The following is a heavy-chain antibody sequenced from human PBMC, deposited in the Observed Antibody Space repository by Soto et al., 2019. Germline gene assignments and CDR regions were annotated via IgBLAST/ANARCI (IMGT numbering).Heavy chain of an antibody. J-gene: IGHJ5*02. CDR3: ARESGETNWFDP. CDR2: IYYSGST. D-gene: IGHD3-10*01. CDR1: GGSISSGGYY. V-gene: IGHV4-31*03. Sequence: LSLTSTVSGGSISSGGYYWSWIRQHPGKSMEWIGYIYYSGSTFYNPSLKSRVTISVDTSKNQFSLKVSSVTSADTAVYYCARESGETNWFDPWGQGTLVT.